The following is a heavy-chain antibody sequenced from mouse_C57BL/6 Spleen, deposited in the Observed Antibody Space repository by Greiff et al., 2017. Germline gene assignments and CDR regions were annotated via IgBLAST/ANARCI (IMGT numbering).Heavy chain of an antibody. J-gene: IGHJ2*01. CDR1: GYAFTNYL. CDR3: ALITTVVAHDY. Sequence: VQLQQSGAELVRPGTSVKVSCKASGYAFTNYLIEWVKQRPGQGLEWIGVINPGSGGTNYNEKFKGKATLTVDKPSSTAYMQLSSLTSEDSAVYYCALITTVVAHDYWGQGTTLTVSS. D-gene: IGHD1-1*01. CDR2: INPGSGGT. V-gene: IGHV1-54*01.